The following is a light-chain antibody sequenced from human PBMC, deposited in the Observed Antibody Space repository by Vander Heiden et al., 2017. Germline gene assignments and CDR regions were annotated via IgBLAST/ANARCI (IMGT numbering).Light chain of an antibody. J-gene: IGKJ1*01. CDR1: QSISSW. CDR2: KAS. CDR3: QQYNSYSWT. V-gene: IGKV1-5*03. Sequence: DIQMTQSPSTLSASVGDRVTITCRASQSISSWLAWYQQKPGNAPKLLIYKASNLEPGVPSGFSGSGSGTEFTLTISSLHPDDCATYYCQQYNSYSWTFGQGTKVEIK.